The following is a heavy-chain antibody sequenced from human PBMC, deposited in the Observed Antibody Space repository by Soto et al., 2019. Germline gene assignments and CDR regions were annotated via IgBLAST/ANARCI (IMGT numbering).Heavy chain of an antibody. Sequence: EVQLLESGGGLVQPGGSLRLSCAASGFTFSSYAMSWVRQAPGKGLEWVSAISGGGGTTYYADSVKGLFTISRDNSKNTLYLQMNSLRVDDTPIYYCAKGPTGIAAASIDGWGQGTLVTVSS. CDR3: AKGPTGIAAASIDG. J-gene: IGHJ4*02. D-gene: IGHD6-13*01. CDR1: GFTFSSYA. V-gene: IGHV3-23*01. CDR2: ISGGGGTT.